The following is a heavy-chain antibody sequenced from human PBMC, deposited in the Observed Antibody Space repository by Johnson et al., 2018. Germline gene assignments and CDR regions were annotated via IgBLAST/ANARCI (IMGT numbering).Heavy chain of an antibody. CDR2: ISYDGSNK. Sequence: QVQLVQSGGGVVQPGRSLRLSCAASGFTFSSYAMHWVRQAPGKGLEWVAVISYDGSNKYYADSVKGRFTISRDNSKNTLYLQMNSLRAEDTAVYFCAREAERLGLQLWGGAFDIWGQGTMVTVSS. CDR3: AREAERLGLQLWGGAFDI. J-gene: IGHJ3*02. D-gene: IGHD5-18*01. CDR1: GFTFSSYA. V-gene: IGHV3-30-3*01.